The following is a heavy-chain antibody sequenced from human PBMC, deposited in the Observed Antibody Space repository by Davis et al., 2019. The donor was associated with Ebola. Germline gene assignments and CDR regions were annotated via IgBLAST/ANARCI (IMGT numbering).Heavy chain of an antibody. CDR1: GFSFSTYW. CDR3: TRGGWDTTGYRFDP. CDR2: VDSDGSYT. Sequence: GESLKISCAASGFSFSTYWMHWVRQAPGKGLVWVSRVDSDGSYTTYADSVKGRFTISSDNAKNTLYLQMNSLRVEDTAVYYCTRGGWDTTGYRFDPWGQGTLVTVSS. V-gene: IGHV3-74*01. D-gene: IGHD1-26*01. J-gene: IGHJ5*02.